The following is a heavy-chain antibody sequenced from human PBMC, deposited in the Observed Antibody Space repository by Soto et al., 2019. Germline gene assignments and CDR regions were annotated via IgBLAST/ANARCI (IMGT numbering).Heavy chain of an antibody. CDR2: IYYSGST. V-gene: IGHV4-31*03. J-gene: IGHJ5*02. CDR3: ARVRVTRNWFDP. D-gene: IGHD4-4*01. CDR1: GGSISSGGYY. Sequence: SETLSLTCTVSGGSISSGGYYWSWIRQHPGKGLEWIGYIYYSGSTYYNPSLKSRVTISVDTSKNQFSLKLSSVTAADTAVYYCARVRVTRNWFDPWGQGTLVTASS.